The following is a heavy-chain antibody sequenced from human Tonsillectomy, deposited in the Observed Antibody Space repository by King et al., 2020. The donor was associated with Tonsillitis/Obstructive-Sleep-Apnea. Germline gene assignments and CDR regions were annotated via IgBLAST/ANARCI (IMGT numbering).Heavy chain of an antibody. Sequence: QLQESGPGLVKPSETLSLTCTVSGGSINSYYWSWIRQPPGKGLEWIGYIYYSGSTKYNPSLKSRVTISIDTSKNQFSLKMRSVTAADTAVYYCARVGVAARSHFYYYMDVWGKGTTVTFSS. V-gene: IGHV4-59*01. CDR2: IYYSGST. J-gene: IGHJ6*03. CDR1: GGSINSYY. D-gene: IGHD6-6*01. CDR3: ARVGVAARSHFYYYMDV.